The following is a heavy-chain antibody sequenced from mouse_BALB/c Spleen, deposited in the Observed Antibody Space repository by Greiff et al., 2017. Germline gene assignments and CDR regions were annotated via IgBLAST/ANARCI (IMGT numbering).Heavy chain of an antibody. J-gene: IGHJ4*01. CDR2: IRNKASGYTT. D-gene: IGHD1-1*01. Sequence: EVMLVESGGGLVQPGGSLRLSCATSGFTFTDYYMSWVRQPPGKALEWLGFIRNKASGYTTEYSASVKGQFTISRDNSQSILDLQMNTMRAEDSDTSYCARDRDYGSSYAMDYWGQGTSVTVSA. CDR3: ARDRDYGSSYAMDY. CDR1: GFTFTDYY. V-gene: IGHV7-3*02.